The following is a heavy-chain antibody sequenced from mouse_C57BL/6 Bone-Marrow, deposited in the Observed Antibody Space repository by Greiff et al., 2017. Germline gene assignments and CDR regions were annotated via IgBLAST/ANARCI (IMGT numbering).Heavy chain of an antibody. CDR2: IYPGDGDT. CDR1: GYAFSSSW. CDR3: ARSYLYYAMDY. V-gene: IGHV1-82*01. Sequence: VQLQESGPELVKPGASVKISCKASGYAFSSSWMNWVKQRPGKGLEWIGRIYPGDGDTNYNGKFKGKATLTADKSSSTAYMQLSSLTSEDSAVYFCARSYLYYAMDYWGQGTSDTVSS. D-gene: IGHD5-5*01. J-gene: IGHJ4*01.